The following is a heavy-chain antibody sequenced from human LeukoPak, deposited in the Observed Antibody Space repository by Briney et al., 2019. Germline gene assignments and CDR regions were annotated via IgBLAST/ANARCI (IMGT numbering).Heavy chain of an antibody. J-gene: IGHJ6*02. D-gene: IGHD3-3*01. Sequence: GGSLRLSCAASGFTFSSYAMHWVRQAPGKGLEWVAVISYDGSNKYYADSVKGRFTISRDNSKNTLYLRMNSLRAEDTAVYYCARTYYDFWSGQRDYYGMDVWGQGTTVTVSS. CDR3: ARTYYDFWSGQRDYYGMDV. CDR2: ISYDGSNK. CDR1: GFTFSSYA. V-gene: IGHV3-30-3*01.